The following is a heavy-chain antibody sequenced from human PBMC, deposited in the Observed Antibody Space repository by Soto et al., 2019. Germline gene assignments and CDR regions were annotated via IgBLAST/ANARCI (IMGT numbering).Heavy chain of an antibody. CDR2: IYPGDSDT. Sequence: GESLKLSCTGSGYSFTSYWIGWVRQMPGKGLEWMGIIYPGDSDTRYSPSFQGQVTISADKSISTAYLQWSSLKASDTAMYYCARHDRYSSGWDGFDYWGQGTLVTVSS. V-gene: IGHV5-51*01. J-gene: IGHJ4*02. CDR3: ARHDRYSSGWDGFDY. CDR1: GYSFTSYW. D-gene: IGHD6-19*01.